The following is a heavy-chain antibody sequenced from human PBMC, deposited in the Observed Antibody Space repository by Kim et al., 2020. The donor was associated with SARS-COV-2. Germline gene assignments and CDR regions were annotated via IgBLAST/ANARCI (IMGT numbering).Heavy chain of an antibody. CDR2: IRSKAYGGTT. J-gene: IGHJ4*02. CDR3: TRSKLGYSSGWGHY. Sequence: GGSLRLSCTASGFTFGDYAMSWFRQAPGKGLEWVGFIRSKAYGGTTEYAASVKGRFTISRDDSKSIAYLQMNSLKTEDTAVYYCTRSKLGYSSGWGHYWGQGTLVTVSS. D-gene: IGHD6-19*01. V-gene: IGHV3-49*03. CDR1: GFTFGDYA.